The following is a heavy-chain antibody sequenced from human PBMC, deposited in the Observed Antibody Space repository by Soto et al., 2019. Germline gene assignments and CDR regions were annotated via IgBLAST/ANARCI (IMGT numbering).Heavy chain of an antibody. CDR1: GFTFSSYS. D-gene: IGHD6-13*01. Sequence: EVQLVESGGGLVQPGGSLRLSCAASGFTFSSYSMNWVRQAPGKGLEWVSYISSATTTIYYADSVKGRFTISRDNAKNSLYLQMNSLRADDTAVNYCARGIAAAGPKLDYWGQGTLVTVSS. CDR2: ISSATTTI. J-gene: IGHJ4*02. V-gene: IGHV3-48*01. CDR3: ARGIAAAGPKLDY.